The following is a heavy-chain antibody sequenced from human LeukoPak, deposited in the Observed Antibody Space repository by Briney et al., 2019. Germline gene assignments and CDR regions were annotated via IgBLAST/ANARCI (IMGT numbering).Heavy chain of an antibody. Sequence: SETLSLTCTVSGGSISSSSYYWGWIRQPPGKGLEWIGSIYYSGSIYYNPSLKSRVTISVDTSKNQFSLKLSSVTAADTAVYYCARAGDYYGSGSYYDNWFDPWGQGTLVTVSS. J-gene: IGHJ5*02. CDR2: IYYSGSI. CDR1: GGSISSSSYY. V-gene: IGHV4-39*07. CDR3: ARAGDYYGSGSYYDNWFDP. D-gene: IGHD3-10*01.